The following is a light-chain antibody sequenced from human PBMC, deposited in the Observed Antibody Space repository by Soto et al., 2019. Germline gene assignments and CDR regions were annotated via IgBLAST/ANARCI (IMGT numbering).Light chain of an antibody. V-gene: IGLV2-8*01. CDR2: EVS. J-gene: IGLJ1*01. CDR1: SSDVGGYNY. Sequence: QSLLTQPPSASGSPGQSVTISCTGTSSDVGGYNYVSWYQQHPGKAPKLMIYEVSKRPSGVPDRFSGSKSGNTASLTVSGLQAEDEADYYCSSYAGSSYVFGTGTKVTVL. CDR3: SSYAGSSYV.